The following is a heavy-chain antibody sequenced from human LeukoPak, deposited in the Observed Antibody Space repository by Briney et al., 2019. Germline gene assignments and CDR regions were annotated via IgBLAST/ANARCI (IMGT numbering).Heavy chain of an antibody. CDR3: ASGFLDDFWSGHF. CDR1: GSAFTYW. V-gene: IGHV3-7*01. CDR2: IKQDGSEK. Sequence: GGSLRLSCAASGSAFTYWMSWVRQAPGRGLEWVANIKQDGSEKYYVGSVKGRFTVSRDNARKSLYLQMNSLRAEDTAVYYCASGFLDDFWSGHFWGQGTPVTVSS. J-gene: IGHJ4*02. D-gene: IGHD3-3*01.